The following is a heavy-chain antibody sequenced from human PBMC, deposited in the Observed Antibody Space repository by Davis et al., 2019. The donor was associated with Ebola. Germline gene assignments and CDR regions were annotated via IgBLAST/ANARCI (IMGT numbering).Heavy chain of an antibody. CDR3: AKQESLYGSSDY. CDR2: IYPGDSDT. J-gene: IGHJ4*02. D-gene: IGHD3-22*01. V-gene: IGHV5-51*01. CDR1: GHSFTTYW. Sequence: GESLKISCKGSGHSFTTYWIAWVRQTPAKGLAWMGNIYPGDSDTRYSPSFEGQVTISVDRSISTAYLQWSSLKASDTAMYYCAKQESLYGSSDYWGQGTLVTVSS.